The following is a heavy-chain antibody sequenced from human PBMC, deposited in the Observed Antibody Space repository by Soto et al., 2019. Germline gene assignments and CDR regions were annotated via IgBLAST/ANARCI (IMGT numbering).Heavy chain of an antibody. CDR1: GYTFFTYD. J-gene: IGHJ5*02. V-gene: IGHV1-18*01. Sequence: QVHLVQSGVEVKTPGASVKVACQASGYTFFTYDISWVRQAPGQGLEWVGWISTYSGDTKYAQRFQGRVTMTTDTSTTTAYPELRSLRSDDTAVYYCARHHGPTTSENWFAPWGQGTQVTVSS. CDR2: ISTYSGDT. D-gene: IGHD5-12*01. CDR3: ARHHGPTTSENWFAP.